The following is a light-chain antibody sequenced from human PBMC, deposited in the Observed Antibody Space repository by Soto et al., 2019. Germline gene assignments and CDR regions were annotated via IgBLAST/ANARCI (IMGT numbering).Light chain of an antibody. V-gene: IGKV1-39*01. CDR2: AAS. CDR1: QSISSY. CDR3: QQSYSTPQT. J-gene: IGKJ1*01. Sequence: DIQMTQSPSSLSASVGDRVTITCRARQSISSYLNWYQQKPGKATKLLIYAASSLQSGVPSRFSGSGSGTDFTLAISSLQPEDFATYYCQQSYSTPQTFGQGTKVEIK.